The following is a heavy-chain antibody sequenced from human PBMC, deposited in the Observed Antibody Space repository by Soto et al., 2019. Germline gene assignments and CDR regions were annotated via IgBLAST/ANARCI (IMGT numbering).Heavy chain of an antibody. CDR2: IYGGGST. D-gene: IGHD6-25*01. J-gene: IGHJ4*02. Sequence: GGSLRLSCAASLFTVSTDYMIWIRQAPGKGLEWVSVIYGGGSTYYADSVKGRFTISRDNSKNTLYLQMNSLRAEDTAVYYCARDLLTATRNYWGQGTLVTVSS. V-gene: IGHV3-53*01. CDR3: ARDLLTATRNY. CDR1: LFTVSTDY.